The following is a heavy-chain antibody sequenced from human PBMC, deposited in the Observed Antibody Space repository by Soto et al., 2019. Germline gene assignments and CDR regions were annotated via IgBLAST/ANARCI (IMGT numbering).Heavy chain of an antibody. Sequence: QVQLVQSGAEVKKPGASVKVSCKASGYTFPSDGISWVRQAPGQGLEWMGWISTYNGNTKYAQKLQGRVTMTTDTSTSTAYMELRSLRSDDTAVFYCAREMVRGVGSDYWGQATLVTVSS. CDR3: AREMVRGVGSDY. V-gene: IGHV1-18*01. J-gene: IGHJ4*02. CDR2: ISTYNGNT. CDR1: GYTFPSDG. D-gene: IGHD3-10*01.